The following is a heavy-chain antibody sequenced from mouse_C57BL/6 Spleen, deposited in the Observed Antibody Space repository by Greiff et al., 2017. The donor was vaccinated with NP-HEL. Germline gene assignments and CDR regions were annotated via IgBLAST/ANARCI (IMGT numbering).Heavy chain of an antibody. CDR2: IWSGGST. V-gene: IGHV2-2*01. CDR1: GFSLTSYG. J-gene: IGHJ4*01. Sequence: QVQLQQSGPGLVQPSQSLSITCTVSGFSLTSYGVHWVRQSPGKGLEWLGVIWSGGSTDYNAAFISRLSISKEDSKSQIFFKMNSLQADDTAIYYCARNSIYYGSSYYAMDYWGQGTSVTVSS. CDR3: ARNSIYYGSSYYAMDY. D-gene: IGHD1-1*01.